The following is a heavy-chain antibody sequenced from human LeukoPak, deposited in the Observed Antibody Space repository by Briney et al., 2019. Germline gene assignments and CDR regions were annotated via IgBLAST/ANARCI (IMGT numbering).Heavy chain of an antibody. Sequence: GGSLRLSCAASGFTFSSYAMSWVRQAPGKGLEWVSAISGSGGSTYYADSVKGRLTISRDNSKNTLYLQMNSLRAEDTAVYYCAKVGEPYYYGMDVWGQGTTVTVSS. CDR2: ISGSGGST. CDR3: AKVGEPYYYGMDV. V-gene: IGHV3-23*01. J-gene: IGHJ6*02. D-gene: IGHD1-26*01. CDR1: GFTFSSYA.